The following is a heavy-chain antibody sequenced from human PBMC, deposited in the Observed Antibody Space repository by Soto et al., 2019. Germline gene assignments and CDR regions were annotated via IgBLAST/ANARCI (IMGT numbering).Heavy chain of an antibody. CDR3: TRAAWFPYLSFY. CDR1: GVTLCRFE. J-gene: IGHJ4*02. CDR2: ISSSGSTA. D-gene: IGHD3-10*01. Sequence: PWWSLELSCAACGVTLCRFELHWVRQAPGKGLEWISYISSSGSTAYYASSVEGRFTISRDNANNSVYLQMDSLRAEDTALYYCTRAAWFPYLSFYWGQGALVTVSS. V-gene: IGHV3-48*03.